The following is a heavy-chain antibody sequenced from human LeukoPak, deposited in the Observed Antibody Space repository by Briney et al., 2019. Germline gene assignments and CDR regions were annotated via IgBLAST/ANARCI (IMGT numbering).Heavy chain of an antibody. CDR2: INHNGNVN. D-gene: IGHD3-16*01. CDR3: ARGGGLDV. CDR1: GFTYSSYW. V-gene: IGHV3-7*03. J-gene: IGHJ6*02. Sequence: GGSLRLSCAASGFTYSSYWMNWARQAPGKGLEWVASINHNGNVNYYVDSVKGRFTISRDNAKNSLYLQMSNLRAEDTAVYFCARGGGLDVWGPGATVTVSS.